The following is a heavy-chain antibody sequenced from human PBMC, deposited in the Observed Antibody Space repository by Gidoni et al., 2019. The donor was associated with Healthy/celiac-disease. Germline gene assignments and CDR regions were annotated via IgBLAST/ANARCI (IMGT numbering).Heavy chain of an antibody. D-gene: IGHD2-15*01. CDR2: ISGSGGST. J-gene: IGHJ4*02. V-gene: IGHV3-23*01. Sequence: EVQLLASGGGLVQPWGSLRLSCAASGFTFSSYAVSWVRPAPGKGGGWVSAISGSGGSTYYADSVKGRFTISREKSKNTLDLQMNSLRAEEKAGNYCAKGRGYSRSFDYWGQGTLVTVSS. CDR1: GFTFSSYA. CDR3: AKGRGYSRSFDY.